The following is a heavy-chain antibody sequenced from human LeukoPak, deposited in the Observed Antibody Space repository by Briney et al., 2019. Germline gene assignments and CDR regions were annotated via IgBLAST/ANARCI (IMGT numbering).Heavy chain of an antibody. CDR2: IYHSGST. J-gene: IGHJ4*02. V-gene: IGHV4-38-2*01. D-gene: IGHD6-19*01. CDR3: ARHGVAGTPYYFDY. CDR1: GYSISSGYY. Sequence: PSETLSLTCAVSGYSISSGYYWGWIWQPPGKGLEWIGSIYHSGSTYYNPSLKSRVTISVDTSKNQFSLKLSSVTAADTAVYYCARHGVAGTPYYFDYWGQGTLVTVSS.